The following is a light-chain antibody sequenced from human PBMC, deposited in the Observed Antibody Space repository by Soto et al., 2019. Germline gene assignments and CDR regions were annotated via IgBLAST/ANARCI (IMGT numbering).Light chain of an antibody. Sequence: EIVLTQSPGTLSLSPRERATLSCRASQSVSSNYVAWYQHKVGQAPRLLIYGASNRAPGIPERFRGSGSGTAVTLPISRLEPEDFDLYYCQQYAASPRTFGHGTKV. V-gene: IGKV3-20*01. CDR3: QQYAASPRT. CDR1: QSVSSNY. J-gene: IGKJ1*01. CDR2: GAS.